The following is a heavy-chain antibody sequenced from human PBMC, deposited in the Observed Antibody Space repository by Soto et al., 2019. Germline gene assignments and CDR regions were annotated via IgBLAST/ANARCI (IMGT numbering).Heavy chain of an antibody. CDR1: GYTFNSYG. V-gene: IGHV1-18*04. CDR2: ISAHNGDT. CDR3: ARVSIVVSAALTTYDP. J-gene: IGHJ5*02. Sequence: RASVKVSCKASGYTFNSYGVSWVRQAPGQGPEWMGWISAHNGDTKYAQKFQGRVTMTTDTSMSTVYMELKSLSSDDTAVYYCARVSIVVSAALTTYDPWGQGTLVTVSS. D-gene: IGHD2-2*01.